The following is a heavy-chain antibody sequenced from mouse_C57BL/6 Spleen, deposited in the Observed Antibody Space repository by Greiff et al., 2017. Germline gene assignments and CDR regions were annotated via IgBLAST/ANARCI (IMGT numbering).Heavy chain of an antibody. CDR2: IDPANGNT. J-gene: IGHJ3*01. CDR1: GFNIKNTY. Sequence: EVKVVESVAELVRPGASVKLSCTASGFNIKNTYMHWVKQRPEQGLEWIGRIDPANGNTKYAPKLQGKATITADTSSNTAYLQLSSLTSEDTAIYYCATAQATSPFAYWGQGTLVTVSA. D-gene: IGHD3-2*02. CDR3: ATAQATSPFAY. V-gene: IGHV14-3*01.